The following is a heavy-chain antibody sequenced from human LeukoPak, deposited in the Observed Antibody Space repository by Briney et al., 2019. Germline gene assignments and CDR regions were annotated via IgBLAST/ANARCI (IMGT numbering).Heavy chain of an antibody. CDR2: ISGSGDSA. J-gene: IGHJ4*02. CDR1: GFTFSNYT. D-gene: IGHD4-17*01. Sequence: GGSLRLSCVASGFTFSNYTMSWVRQPPGQGLEWVSAISGSGDSASYADSVKGRFTISRDNSKNTLYLQMNSLSAEDTAVYFCAKRVPYGTFDFWGQGTLVAVSS. V-gene: IGHV3-23*01. CDR3: AKRVPYGTFDF.